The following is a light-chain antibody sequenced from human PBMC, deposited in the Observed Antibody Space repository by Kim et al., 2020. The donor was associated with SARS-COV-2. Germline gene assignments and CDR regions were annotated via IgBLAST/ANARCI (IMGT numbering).Light chain of an antibody. J-gene: IGKJ1*01. CDR1: QGIDSW. V-gene: IGKV1-12*01. CDR3: QQASTSPRT. Sequence: DIQMTQSPSSVSASIGDRVTITCRASQGIDSWLAWYQQKPGKAPELLIYGASTLQSGVPSRFSGSGSGTDFTLTISSLQPEDFATYYCQQASTSPRTFGQGTKLEI. CDR2: GAS.